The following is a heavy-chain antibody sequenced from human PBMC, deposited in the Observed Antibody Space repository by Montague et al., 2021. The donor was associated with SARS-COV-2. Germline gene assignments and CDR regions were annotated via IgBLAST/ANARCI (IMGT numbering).Heavy chain of an antibody. D-gene: IGHD6-13*01. CDR2: MWDEGGNK. Sequence: SLRLSCAASGFTFRNSAMHWVRQAPSKGLEWVALMWDEGGNKYYADSVKGRFTISRDNSKNTLYLQMNSLRVEDSAAYYCVRDGDSTTWPMDVWGQGTTVTVSS. CDR3: VRDGDSTTWPMDV. V-gene: IGHV3-33*08. J-gene: IGHJ6*02. CDR1: GFTFRNSA.